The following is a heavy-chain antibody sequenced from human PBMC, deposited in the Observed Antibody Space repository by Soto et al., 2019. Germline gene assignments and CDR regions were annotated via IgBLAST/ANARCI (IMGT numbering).Heavy chain of an antibody. CDR1: GFTFSSYG. D-gene: IGHD6-19*01. J-gene: IGHJ4*02. Sequence: QVQLVESGGGVVQPGRSLRLSCAASGFTFSSYGMHWVRQAPGKGLEWVAVISYDGSNKYYADSVKGRFTISRDNSKNKLYLQMNSLIAEDTAVYYCAKVVGGWYPTYDYWGQGTLVTVSS. V-gene: IGHV3-30*18. CDR3: AKVVGGWYPTYDY. CDR2: ISYDGSNK.